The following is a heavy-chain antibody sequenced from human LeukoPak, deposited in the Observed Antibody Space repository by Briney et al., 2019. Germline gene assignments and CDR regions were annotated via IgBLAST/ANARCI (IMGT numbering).Heavy chain of an antibody. V-gene: IGHV3-74*01. CDR2: IHVDGSTT. J-gene: IGHJ5*02. CDR1: GFTFSTYW. Sequence: GESLRLSCAASGFTFSTYWMHWVRQAPGKGLMWVSRIHVDGSTTSYADSVKGRFTIFRDNAKSTLYLQMNSLRAEDTAVYYCARGTGSLSPWGQGTLVTASS. CDR3: ARGTGSLSP. D-gene: IGHD3-10*01.